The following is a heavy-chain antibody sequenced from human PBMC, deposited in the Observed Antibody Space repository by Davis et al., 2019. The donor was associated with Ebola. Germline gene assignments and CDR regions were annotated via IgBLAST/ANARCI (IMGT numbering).Heavy chain of an antibody. Sequence: HSQTLSLTCAISGDSVSSAGWNWIRQSPSRGLEWLGRTYYSSKWYTGYAESVKSRINISPDTSKNQFSLQLNSVTPEDTALYYCARGWLRGGMDVWGEGTTVTVSS. V-gene: IGHV6-1*01. CDR2: TYYSSKWYT. CDR1: GDSVSSAG. J-gene: IGHJ6*04. CDR3: ARGWLRGGMDV. D-gene: IGHD5-18*01.